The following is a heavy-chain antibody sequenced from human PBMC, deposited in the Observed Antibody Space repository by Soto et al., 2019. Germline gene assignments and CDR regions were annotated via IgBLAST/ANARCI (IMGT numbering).Heavy chain of an antibody. J-gene: IGHJ3*02. CDR1: GYTFTGYY. V-gene: IGHV1-2*04. CDR3: ARVRAARPDAFDI. Sequence: GASVKVSCKASGYTFTGYYMHWVRQAPGQGLEWMGWINPNSGGTNYAQKFQGWVTMTRDTSISTAYMELSRLRSDDTAVYYCARVRAARPDAFDIWGQGTMVTVSS. CDR2: INPNSGGT. D-gene: IGHD6-6*01.